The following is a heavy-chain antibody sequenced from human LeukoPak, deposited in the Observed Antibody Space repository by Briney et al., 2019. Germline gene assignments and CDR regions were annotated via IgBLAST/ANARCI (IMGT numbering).Heavy chain of an antibody. CDR2: IKSKSVGGII. Sequence: GGSLRLSCAAPGFTFSNAWLTWVRQAPGKGLEWVGRIKSKSVGGIIEYATPVKGRFTISRDDSRDTVYLQMNSLTSEDTAMYYCTTERIWGQGTQVTVSS. V-gene: IGHV3-15*01. CDR1: GFTFSNAW. CDR3: TTERI. J-gene: IGHJ4*02.